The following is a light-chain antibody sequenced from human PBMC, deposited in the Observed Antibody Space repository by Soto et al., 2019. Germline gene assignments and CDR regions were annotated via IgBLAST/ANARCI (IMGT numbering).Light chain of an antibody. CDR2: LVS. J-gene: IGKJ1*01. V-gene: IGKV2-28*01. CDR3: QQYGSSWT. CDR1: QSLLHSNGYNY. Sequence: EIVLTQSPLSLPVTPGEPASISCRSSQSLLHSNGYNYVDWYLQKPGQSPQLLIYLVSNRASGVPDRFSGSGSGTDFTLTISRLEPEDCAVYYCQQYGSSWTFGQGTK.